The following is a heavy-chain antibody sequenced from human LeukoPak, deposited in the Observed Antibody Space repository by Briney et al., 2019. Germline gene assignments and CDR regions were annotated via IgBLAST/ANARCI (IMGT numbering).Heavy chain of an antibody. Sequence: GASVKVSCKASGYTFTSYGISWVRQAPGQGLERMGRISAYNGNTNYAQKLQGRGTMTTDTSTTTAYMELRSLRSDDTAAYYCAAEPSGGKDFDYWGQGTLVTVSS. D-gene: IGHD1-14*01. J-gene: IGHJ4*02. CDR3: AAEPSGGKDFDY. V-gene: IGHV1-18*01. CDR1: GYTFTSYG. CDR2: ISAYNGNT.